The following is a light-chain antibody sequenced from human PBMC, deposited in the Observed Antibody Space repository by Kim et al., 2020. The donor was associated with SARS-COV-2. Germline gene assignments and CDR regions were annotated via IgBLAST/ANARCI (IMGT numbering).Light chain of an antibody. Sequence: SVGDRVTLACRDSPSISTYLICYQQKPGKAPKLLIYAASTLQHVVPSRFSGSGSGTDFTLTITSLQPEDFATYYCQQSHSTPLLTFGGGTKVDIK. CDR3: QQSHSTPLLT. CDR2: AAS. V-gene: IGKV1-39*01. CDR1: PSISTY. J-gene: IGKJ4*01.